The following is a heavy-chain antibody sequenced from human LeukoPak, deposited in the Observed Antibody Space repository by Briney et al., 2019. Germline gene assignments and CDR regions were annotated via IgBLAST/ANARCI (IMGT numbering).Heavy chain of an antibody. V-gene: IGHV4-34*01. CDR1: GGSFSGYY. D-gene: IGHD3-22*01. CDR2: INHSGST. Sequence: SETLSLTCAVYGGSFSGYYWSWICQPPGKGLEWIGEINHSGSTNYNPSLKSRVTISVDTSKNQFSLKLSSVTAADTAVYYCRVVVNLDYWGQGTLVTVSS. J-gene: IGHJ4*02. CDR3: RVVVNLDY.